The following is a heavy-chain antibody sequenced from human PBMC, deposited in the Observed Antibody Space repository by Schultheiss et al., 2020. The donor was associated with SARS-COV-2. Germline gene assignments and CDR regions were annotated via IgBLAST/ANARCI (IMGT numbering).Heavy chain of an antibody. D-gene: IGHD3-3*01. Sequence: ASVKVSCKASGYTFTSYYMHWVRQAPGQGLEWMGWINPNSGGTNYAQKFQGRVTMTRDTSISTAYMELSRLRSDDTAVYYCARGSGDVLRFLEWLPTCFDYWGQGTLVTVSS. J-gene: IGHJ4*02. CDR3: ARGSGDVLRFLEWLPTCFDY. CDR2: INPNSGGT. CDR1: GYTFTSYY. V-gene: IGHV1-2*02.